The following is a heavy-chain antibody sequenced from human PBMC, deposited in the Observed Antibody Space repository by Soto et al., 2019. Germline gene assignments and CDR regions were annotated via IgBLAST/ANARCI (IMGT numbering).Heavy chain of an antibody. CDR3: ARCQYYGSGSYFFDY. J-gene: IGHJ4*02. V-gene: IGHV1-2*02. CDR2: INPNSGGT. Sequence: GYSVQVSCKASGYTFTGYYMHWVRQAPGQGLEWMGWINPNSGGTNYAQKFQDRVTMTRDTSISTAYMELSRLRSDDTAVYYCARCQYYGSGSYFFDYCGQGTLVTVAS. D-gene: IGHD3-10*01. CDR1: GYTFTGYY.